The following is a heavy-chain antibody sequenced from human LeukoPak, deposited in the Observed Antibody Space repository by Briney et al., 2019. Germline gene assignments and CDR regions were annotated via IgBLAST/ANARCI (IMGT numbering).Heavy chain of an antibody. D-gene: IGHD5-24*01. Sequence: SVKVSCKASGGTFSSYAISWVRQAPGQGLEWMGGIIPIFGTANYAQKFQGRVTITADESTSTAYMELSSLRSEDTAVYYCARNPQRWLQLPGCFDYWGQGTLVTVSS. CDR3: ARNPQRWLQLPGCFDY. V-gene: IGHV1-69*13. J-gene: IGHJ4*02. CDR1: GGTFSSYA. CDR2: IIPIFGTA.